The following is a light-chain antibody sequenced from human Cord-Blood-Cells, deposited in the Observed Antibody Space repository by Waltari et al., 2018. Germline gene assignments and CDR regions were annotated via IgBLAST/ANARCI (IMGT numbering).Light chain of an antibody. CDR2: GAS. Sequence: EIVLKQSPGTLSLSPGERATLSCRASQSVSSSYLALYQQKPGQAPRLLIYGASSRATGIPDRFSGSGSGTDFTLTISRLEPEDFAVYYCQQYGSSPWTFGQGTKVEIK. J-gene: IGKJ1*01. CDR1: QSVSSSY. V-gene: IGKV3-20*01. CDR3: QQYGSSPWT.